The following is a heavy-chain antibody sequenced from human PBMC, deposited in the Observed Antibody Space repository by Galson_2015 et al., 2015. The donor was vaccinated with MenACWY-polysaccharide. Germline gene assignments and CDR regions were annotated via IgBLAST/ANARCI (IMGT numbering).Heavy chain of an antibody. CDR3: AKDLHWYGMDV. CDR2: LSGPGGAT. Sequence: SLRLSCAASGFTFNKFYMAWVRQAPGKGPEWVSALSGPGGATFYTDSVRGRSTISRDNSQNTLYLHMSSLRVDDTAVYFCAKDLHWYGMDVWGHGTTVTVS. CDR1: GFTFNKFY. J-gene: IGHJ6*02. D-gene: IGHD3/OR15-3a*01. V-gene: IGHV3-23*01.